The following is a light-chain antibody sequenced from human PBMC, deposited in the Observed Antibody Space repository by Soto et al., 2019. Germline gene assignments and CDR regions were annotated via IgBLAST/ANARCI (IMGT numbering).Light chain of an antibody. CDR2: DAY. V-gene: IGKV1-5*01. J-gene: IGKJ1*01. CDR3: QQYNSYPWT. Sequence: DIQMTQSTSTLSTSVGDRVTSTCLASQSISSWLAWYQQKPGKDTKLLIYDAYSLESGVPSRFSGSGSGTEFTLTISSLQPDDFATYYCQQYNSYPWTFGHGTKVDIK. CDR1: QSISSW.